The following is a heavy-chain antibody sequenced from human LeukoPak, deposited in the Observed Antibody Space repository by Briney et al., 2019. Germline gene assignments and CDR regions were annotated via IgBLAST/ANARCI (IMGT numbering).Heavy chain of an antibody. J-gene: IGHJ4*02. CDR2: INPSGGST. Sequence: ASVKVSCKASGYTFTSYYMHWVRQAPGQGLERMGIINPSGGSTSYAQKFQGRVTMTRDMSTSTVYMELSSLRSEDTAVYYCARDPARGPDSSGWPAFDYWGQGTLVTVSS. V-gene: IGHV1-46*01. D-gene: IGHD6-19*01. CDR3: ARDPARGPDSSGWPAFDY. CDR1: GYTFTSYY.